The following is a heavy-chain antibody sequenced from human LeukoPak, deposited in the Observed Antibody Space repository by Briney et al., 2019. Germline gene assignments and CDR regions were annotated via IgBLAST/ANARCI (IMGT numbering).Heavy chain of an antibody. V-gene: IGHV4-59*01. CDR3: GRTNAFDI. CDR2: IYYSGST. J-gene: IGHJ3*02. CDR1: GGSFSPYH. Sequence: SETLSLTCTVSGGSFSPYHWSWIRQPPGEGLEWIGYIYYSGSTNYNPSLKSRVTISLDTSKNQFSLKLSSVTAADTAVYYCGRTNAFDIWGQGTMVTVSS.